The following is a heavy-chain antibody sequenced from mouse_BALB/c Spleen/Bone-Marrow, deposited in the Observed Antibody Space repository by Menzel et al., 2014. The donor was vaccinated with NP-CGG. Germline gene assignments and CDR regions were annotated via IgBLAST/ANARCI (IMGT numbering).Heavy chain of an antibody. D-gene: IGHD4-1*01. Sequence: VQLLQSGAELVKPGASVKLSCTASGFNIKDTYMHWVKQRPEQGLEWIGRIDPANGNTKYDPKFQGKATITADTSSNTAYLQLSSLTTEDTAVYYCARWEDYAMDYWGQGTSVTVSS. CDR1: GFNIKDTY. J-gene: IGHJ4*01. CDR2: IDPANGNT. CDR3: ARWEDYAMDY. V-gene: IGHV14-3*02.